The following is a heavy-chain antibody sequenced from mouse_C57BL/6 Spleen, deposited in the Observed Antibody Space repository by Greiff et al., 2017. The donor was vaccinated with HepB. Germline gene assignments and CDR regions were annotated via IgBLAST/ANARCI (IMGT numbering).Heavy chain of an antibody. CDR2: INPNNGGT. CDR1: GYTFTDYN. J-gene: IGHJ2*01. CDR3: ARGGLRGYYFDY. V-gene: IGHV1-22*01. Sequence: EVQLQQSGPELVKPGASVKMSCTASGYTFTDYNMHWVKQSHGKSLEWIGYINPNNGGTDYNQKFKGKATLTVNKSSSTAYMELRSLTSEDSAVYYCARGGLRGYYFDYWGQGTTLTVSS. D-gene: IGHD2-4*01.